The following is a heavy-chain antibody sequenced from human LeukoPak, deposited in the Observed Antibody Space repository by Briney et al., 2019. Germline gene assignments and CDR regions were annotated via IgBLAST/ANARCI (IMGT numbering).Heavy chain of an antibody. Sequence: PSETLSLTCAVYGGSFSGYYWSWIRQPPGKGLEWIGEINHSGSTNYNPSLKSRVTISVDTSKNQFSLKLSSVTAADTAVYYCASLIGPGDYYYYMDVWGKGTTVTVSS. CDR1: GGSFSGYY. J-gene: IGHJ6*03. CDR3: ASLIGPGDYYYYMDV. D-gene: IGHD3-10*01. V-gene: IGHV4-34*01. CDR2: INHSGST.